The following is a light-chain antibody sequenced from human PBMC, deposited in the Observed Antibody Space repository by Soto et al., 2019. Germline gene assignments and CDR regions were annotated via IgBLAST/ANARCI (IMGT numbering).Light chain of an antibody. CDR3: QPYVSLPLT. CDR1: QDISNY. V-gene: IGKV1-33*01. J-gene: IGKJ4*01. Sequence: DIQMTQSPSSLSASVGDRVTITCQASQDISNYLNWYQQKPGKAPKLLIYDASNLETGVPSRFSGGGSGTDFTFTIHSLQPEDIATYYCQPYVSLPLTFGGGTTVEIK. CDR2: DAS.